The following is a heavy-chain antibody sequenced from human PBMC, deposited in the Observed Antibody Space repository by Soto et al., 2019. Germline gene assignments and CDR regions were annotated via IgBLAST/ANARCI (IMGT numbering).Heavy chain of an antibody. CDR1: GGSPSSNY. CDR2: ISDSGNT. V-gene: IGHV4-59*01. Sequence: SETLSLTCSVSGGSPSSNYWSWIRQPPGKGLEWIGCISDSGNTYYNPSLQSRVTISIDTSTNQFLLDLTSVTTADTAVYYCARQVEGLAATTTTISDYWGQGTLVTVSS. CDR3: ARQVEGLAATTTTISDY. D-gene: IGHD6-6*01. J-gene: IGHJ4*02.